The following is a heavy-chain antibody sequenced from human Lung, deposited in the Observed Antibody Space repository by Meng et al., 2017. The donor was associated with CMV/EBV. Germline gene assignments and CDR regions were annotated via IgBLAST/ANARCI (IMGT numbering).Heavy chain of an antibody. CDR3: ARSYYYDSSGYYYPFDY. J-gene: IGHJ4*02. V-gene: IGHV3-74*01. CDR1: GFTFSSYW. D-gene: IGHD3-22*01. Sequence: GGSXRLXCAASGFTFSSYWMHWVRQAPGKGLVWVSRINSDGSSTSYADSVKGRFTISRDNAKNTLYLQMNSLRAEDTAVYYCARSYYYDSSGYYYPFDYWXQGTLVTVSS. CDR2: INSDGSST.